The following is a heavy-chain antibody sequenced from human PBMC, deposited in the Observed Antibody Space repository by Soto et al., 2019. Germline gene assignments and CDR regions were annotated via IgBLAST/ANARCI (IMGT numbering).Heavy chain of an antibody. Sequence: ASVKVSCKASGGTFSSYAISWVRQAPGQGLEWMGGIIPIFGTANYAQKFQGRVTITAGKSTSTAYMELSSLRSEDTAVYYCARDSPLGFDPWGQGTLVTVSS. CDR2: IIPIFGTA. CDR1: GGTFSSYA. CDR3: ARDSPLGFDP. J-gene: IGHJ5*02. D-gene: IGHD3-16*01. V-gene: IGHV1-69*06.